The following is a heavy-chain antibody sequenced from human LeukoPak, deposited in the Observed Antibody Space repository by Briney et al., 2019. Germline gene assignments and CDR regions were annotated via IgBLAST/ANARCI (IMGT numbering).Heavy chain of an antibody. J-gene: IGHJ6*04. CDR3: ARGKPGIAAGPNYGMDV. CDR1: GGSFSGYY. Sequence: KPSETLSLTCAVYGGSFSGYYWSWIRQPPGKGLEWIGEINHSGSTNYNPSLKSRVTISVDTSKNQFSLKLSSVTAADTAVYYCARGKPGIAAGPNYGMDVWGKGTTVAVSS. D-gene: IGHD6-13*01. CDR2: INHSGST. V-gene: IGHV4-34*01.